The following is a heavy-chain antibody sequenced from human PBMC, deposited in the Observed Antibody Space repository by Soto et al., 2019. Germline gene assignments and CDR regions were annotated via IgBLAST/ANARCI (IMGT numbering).Heavy chain of an antibody. D-gene: IGHD3-9*01. Sequence: SETLSLTCAVYGGSFSGYYWSWIRQPPGKGLEWIGEINRSGSTNYNPSLKSRVTISVDTSKNQFSLKLSSVTAADTAVYYCAREELRYFDWLLYKNWFDPWGQGTLVTVSS. CDR3: AREELRYFDWLLYKNWFDP. J-gene: IGHJ5*02. V-gene: IGHV4-34*01. CDR2: INRSGST. CDR1: GGSFSGYY.